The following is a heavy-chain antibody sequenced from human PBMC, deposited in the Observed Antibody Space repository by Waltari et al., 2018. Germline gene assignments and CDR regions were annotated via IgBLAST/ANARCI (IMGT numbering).Heavy chain of an antibody. J-gene: IGHJ4*02. CDR2: IYYSGST. D-gene: IGHD6-19*01. Sequence: QVQLQESGPGLVKPSQTLSPTCTVSGGSLSSGNYYRSWIRQPPGKGLEWIAFIYYSGSTYYNSSLKSRVTISVDTSKNQFSLKLSSVTAADTAVYYCARVVSSDYCDHWGQGTLVTVSS. V-gene: IGHV4-30-4*01. CDR1: GGSLSSGNYY. CDR3: ARVVSSDYCDH.